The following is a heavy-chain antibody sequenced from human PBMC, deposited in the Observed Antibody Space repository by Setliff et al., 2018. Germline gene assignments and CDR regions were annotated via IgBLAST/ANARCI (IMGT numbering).Heavy chain of an antibody. D-gene: IGHD2-8*01. Sequence: ASVKVSCKASGYTFSHSGITWVRQAPGQGLEWMGWISAYTGNTNYAPKLQGRVTMTTDASTSTAYMELRGLTSDDTAVYYCSRSVRYCSKTTCQTASGAELWGQGTLVTVSS. CDR2: ISAYTGNT. V-gene: IGHV1-18*01. CDR3: SRSVRYCSKTTCQTASGAEL. CDR1: GYTFSHSG. J-gene: IGHJ4*02.